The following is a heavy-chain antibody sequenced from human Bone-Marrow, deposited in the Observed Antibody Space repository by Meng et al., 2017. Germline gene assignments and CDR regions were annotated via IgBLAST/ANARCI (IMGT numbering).Heavy chain of an antibody. J-gene: IGHJ4*02. V-gene: IGHV1-8*01. CDR3: ARFLNYYDSSGYYW. Sequence: GRRVKPGVGWKKPGSSVKVSCKDSGYTLTSSDINWVRQATGQGLEWMGWMNPNSGNTGYAQKFQGRVTMTRNTSISTAYMELSSLRSEDTAVYYCARFLNYYDSSGYYWWGQGTLVTVSS. D-gene: IGHD3-22*01. CDR1: GYTLTSSD. CDR2: MNPNSGNT.